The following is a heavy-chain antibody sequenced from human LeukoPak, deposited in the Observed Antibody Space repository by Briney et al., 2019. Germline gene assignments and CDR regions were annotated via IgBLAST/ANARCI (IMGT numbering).Heavy chain of an antibody. D-gene: IGHD6-13*01. CDR2: ISSSSSYI. CDR1: GFTFSSYS. Sequence: GGSLRLSCAASGFTFSSYSMNWVRQAPGKGLEWASSISSSSSYIYYADSVKGRFTISRDNAKNSLYLQMNSLRAEDTAVYYCARARGIAAAGHSYYYYGMDVWGQGTTVTVSS. CDR3: ARARGIAAAGHSYYYYGMDV. V-gene: IGHV3-21*01. J-gene: IGHJ6*02.